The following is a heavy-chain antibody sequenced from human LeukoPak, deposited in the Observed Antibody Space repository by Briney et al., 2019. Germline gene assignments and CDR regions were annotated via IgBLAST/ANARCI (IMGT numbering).Heavy chain of an antibody. CDR1: GFTFSSYG. CDR2: ISYDGSNK. D-gene: IGHD4-11*01. CDR3: ARAPTSRYYYYMDV. J-gene: IGHJ6*03. Sequence: GRSLRLSCAASGFTFSSYGMHWVRQAPGKGLEWVAVISYDGSNKYYADSVKGRFTISRDNSKNTLYLQMNSLRAEDTAVYYCARAPTSRYYYYMDVWGKGTTVTVSS. V-gene: IGHV3-30*03.